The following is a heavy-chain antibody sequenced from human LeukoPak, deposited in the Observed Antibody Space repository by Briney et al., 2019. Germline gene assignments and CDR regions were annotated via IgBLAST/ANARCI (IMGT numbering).Heavy chain of an antibody. CDR1: GFTFKDYG. CDR3: AKHMRATNTYSFFGLDV. D-gene: IGHD1-26*01. Sequence: GGSLRLSYAATGFTFKDYGMHWVRQPPGKGLEWVSGINWNGGGTDYADSVKGRFTISRDNAKNSLYLQLSSLRPEDTALYYCAKHMRATNTYSFFGLDVWGQGTTVTVSS. CDR2: INWNGGGT. V-gene: IGHV3-9*01. J-gene: IGHJ6*02.